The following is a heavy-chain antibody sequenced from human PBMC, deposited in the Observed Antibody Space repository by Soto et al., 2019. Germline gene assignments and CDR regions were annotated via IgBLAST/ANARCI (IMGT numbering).Heavy chain of an antibody. D-gene: IGHD6-13*01. CDR2: IYYSGST. CDR1: GGXISSSSYY. V-gene: IGHV4-39*07. J-gene: IGHJ5*02. CDR3: AREGIAANPFDP. Sequence: SETLSLTCTVSGGXISSSSYYWGWIRQPPGKGLEWIGSIYYSGSTNYNPSLKSRVTISVDTSKNQFSLKLSSVTAADTAVYYCAREGIAANPFDPWGQGTLVTVSS.